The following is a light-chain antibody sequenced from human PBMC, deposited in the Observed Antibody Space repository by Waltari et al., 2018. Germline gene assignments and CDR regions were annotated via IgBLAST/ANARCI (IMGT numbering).Light chain of an antibody. CDR1: SSNIRSNT. J-gene: IGLJ3*02. CDR3: AAWDDSLNAWV. V-gene: IGLV1-44*01. Sequence: QSVLTQPPSASGPPGPSLTIPCSGRSSNIRSNTVTWYQQLPGTAPKLLIYSNHQRPSGVPDRFSASKSGTSASLAISGLQSGDGADFYCAAWDDSLNAWVFGGGTKLTVL. CDR2: SNH.